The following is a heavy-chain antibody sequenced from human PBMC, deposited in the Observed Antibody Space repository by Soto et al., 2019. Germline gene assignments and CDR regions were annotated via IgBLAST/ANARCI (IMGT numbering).Heavy chain of an antibody. CDR3: AKTRGAMIYAISVYGMDV. D-gene: IGHD2-8*01. CDR1: GFTFSSFA. Sequence: EVQLLESGGGLVQPGGSLRLSCAASGFTFSSFALNWVRQAPGKGLEWVSIISGSADSTFYADSVKGRFTISRDKSKNMLYLQIHSLRAEDTAVYYCAKTRGAMIYAISVYGMDVWGQGTTVTVSS. J-gene: IGHJ6*02. V-gene: IGHV3-23*01. CDR2: ISGSADST.